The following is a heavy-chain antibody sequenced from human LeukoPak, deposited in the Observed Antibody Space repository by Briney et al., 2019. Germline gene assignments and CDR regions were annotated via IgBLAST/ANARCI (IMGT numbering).Heavy chain of an antibody. D-gene: IGHD1-1*01. CDR1: GYTFIGY. Sequence: ASVKVSCKASGYTFIGYLHWVRQAPGQGLEWMGWINPNTGGTNYAQKLQGRVTMTTDTSTSTAYMELRSLRSDDTAVYYCARGNSDLNYWGQGTLVTVSS. V-gene: IGHV1-2*02. CDR2: INPNTGGT. J-gene: IGHJ4*02. CDR3: ARGNSDLNY.